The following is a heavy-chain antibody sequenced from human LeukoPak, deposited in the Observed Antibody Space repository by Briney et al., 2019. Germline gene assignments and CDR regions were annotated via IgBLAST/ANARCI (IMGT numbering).Heavy chain of an antibody. Sequence: SGTLSLTCAVYGGSFSGYYWSWIRQPPGKELEWIGEINHSGSTNYNPSLKSRVTISVDTSKNQFSLKLSSVTAADTAVYYCARDSGGSSWLLPGFWGQGTLVTVSS. V-gene: IGHV4-34*01. CDR1: GGSFSGYY. D-gene: IGHD6-13*01. CDR3: ARDSGGSSWLLPGF. J-gene: IGHJ4*02. CDR2: INHSGST.